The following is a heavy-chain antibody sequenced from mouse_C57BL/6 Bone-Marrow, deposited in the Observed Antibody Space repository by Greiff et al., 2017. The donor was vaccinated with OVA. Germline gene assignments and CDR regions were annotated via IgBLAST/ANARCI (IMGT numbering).Heavy chain of an antibody. J-gene: IGHJ3*01. CDR3: ARSLITTARFAY. CDR2: IRNKANGYTT. D-gene: IGHD1-1*01. CDR1: GFTFTDYY. V-gene: IGHV7-3*01. Sequence: EVQRVESGGGLVQPGGSLSLSCAASGFTFTDYYMSWVRQPPGKALEWLGFIRNKANGYTTEYSASVKGRFTISRDNSQSILYLQMNALRAEDSATYYCARSLITTARFAYWGQGTLVTVSA.